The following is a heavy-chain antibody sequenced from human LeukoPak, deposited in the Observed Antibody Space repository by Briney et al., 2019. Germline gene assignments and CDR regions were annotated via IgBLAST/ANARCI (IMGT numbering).Heavy chain of an antibody. CDR2: ISSSGSTT. J-gene: IGHJ4*02. V-gene: IGHV3-11*01. D-gene: IGHD1-26*01. CDR1: GFTFSDYY. Sequence: GGSLRLSCAASGFTFSDYYMSWIRQAPGKGLEWVSYISSSGSTTYYADSVKGRFTISRDNAKNSLYLQMNSLRAEDTAVYYCAASRPLIVGAGRDDYWGQGTLVAVSS. CDR3: AASRPLIVGAGRDDY.